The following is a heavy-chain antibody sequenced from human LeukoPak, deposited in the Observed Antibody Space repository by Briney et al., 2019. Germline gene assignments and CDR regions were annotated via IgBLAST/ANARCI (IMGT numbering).Heavy chain of an antibody. D-gene: IGHD4-17*01. Sequence: SETLSLTCTVSGGSISSSSYYWGWIRQPPGKGLEWIGSIYYSGSTYYNPSLKSRVTISVDTSKNQFSLKLSSVTAADTAVYYCARDPTTVTKGFDIWGQGTMVTVSS. CDR3: ARDPTTVTKGFDI. CDR1: GGSISSSSYY. V-gene: IGHV4-39*07. CDR2: IYYSGST. J-gene: IGHJ3*02.